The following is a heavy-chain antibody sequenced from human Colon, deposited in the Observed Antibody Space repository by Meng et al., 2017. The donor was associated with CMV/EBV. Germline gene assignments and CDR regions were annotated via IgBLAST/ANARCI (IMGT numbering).Heavy chain of an antibody. CDR1: DGSVNSDDAF. J-gene: IGHJ5*02. CDR2: IHYSGNT. D-gene: IGHD2-2*01. V-gene: IGHV4-61*08. Sequence: SDGSVNSDDAFWSWLRQPPGKGLEWIGYIHYSGNTNYNPSLKSRVTMSIETSKNQFSLTLLSVTAADTAVYYCARDVMLPAPFFDPWGQGTLVTVSS. CDR3: ARDVMLPAPFFDP.